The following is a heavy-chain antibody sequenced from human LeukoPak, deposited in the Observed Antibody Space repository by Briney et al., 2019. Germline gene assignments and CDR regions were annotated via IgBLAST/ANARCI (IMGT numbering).Heavy chain of an antibody. D-gene: IGHD3-22*01. CDR2: IIPILGIA. CDR3: ARDYEYYYDRSGFSGDYYYSGMDV. CDR1: GYTFTSYG. J-gene: IGHJ6*02. V-gene: IGHV1-69*04. Sequence: ASVKVSCKASGYTFTSYGISWVRQAPGQGLEWMGRIIPILGIANYAQKFQGRVTFTADRSTSTAYMELSSLRSEDTAVYYCARDYEYYYDRSGFSGDYYYSGMDVWGQGTTVTVSS.